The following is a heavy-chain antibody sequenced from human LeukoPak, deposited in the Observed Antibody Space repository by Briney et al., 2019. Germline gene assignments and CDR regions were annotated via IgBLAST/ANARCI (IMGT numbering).Heavy chain of an antibody. D-gene: IGHD5-18*01. J-gene: IGHJ4*02. Sequence: GESLKISCKASGYSFTTYWIGWVRQMPEKGLEWMGIIDPSDSETRYTPTFQGQVTISADKSLTTAYLQWNSLKASDTAMYYCARQTAMGRSGDYWGQGTLATVSS. CDR2: IDPSDSET. CDR3: ARQTAMGRSGDY. V-gene: IGHV5-51*01. CDR1: GYSFTTYW.